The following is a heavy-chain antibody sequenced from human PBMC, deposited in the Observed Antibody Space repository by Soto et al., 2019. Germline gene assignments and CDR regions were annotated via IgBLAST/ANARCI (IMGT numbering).Heavy chain of an antibody. CDR2: ISPGGDRI. V-gene: IGHV3-48*03. CDR3: TMSADSARRGVDF. Sequence: LRLSCVASGFMFDSYAMNWVCQAPGKGLEWVSYISPGGDRIYYAESLKGRITISRDNARNSLSLQMNILSDEDTAVYYCTMSADSARRGVDFWGQGTLVTVSS. CDR1: GFMFDSYA. J-gene: IGHJ4*02. D-gene: IGHD3-22*01.